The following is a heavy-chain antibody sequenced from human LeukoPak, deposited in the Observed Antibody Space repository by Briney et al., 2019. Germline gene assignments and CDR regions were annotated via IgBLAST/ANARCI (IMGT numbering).Heavy chain of an antibody. CDR2: INSDGSST. D-gene: IGHD5-24*01. J-gene: IGHJ4*02. V-gene: IGHV3-74*01. CDR3: ARSPYPSIYGYNYYFDY. CDR1: GFTFSSYW. Sequence: SGGSLRLSCAASGFTFSSYWTHWVRQAPGKGLVWVSRINSDGSSTSYADSVKGRFTISRDNAKNTLYLQMNSLRAEDTAVYYCARSPYPSIYGYNYYFDYWGQGTLVTVSS.